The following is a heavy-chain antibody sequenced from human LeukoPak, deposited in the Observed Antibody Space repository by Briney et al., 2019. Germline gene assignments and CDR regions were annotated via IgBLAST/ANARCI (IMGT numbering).Heavy chain of an antibody. CDR2: INPNSGGT. CDR3: ARSNTWDFGCGGDCLYALGYFDY. J-gene: IGHJ4*02. Sequence: ASVKVSCKASGYTFTGYYMHWVRQAPGQGLEWMRWINPNSGGTNYAQKFQGRVTMTRDTSISTAYMELSRLRSDDTAVYYCARSNTWDFGCGGDCLYALGYFDYWGQGTLVTISS. CDR1: GYTFTGYY. V-gene: IGHV1-2*02. D-gene: IGHD2-21*02.